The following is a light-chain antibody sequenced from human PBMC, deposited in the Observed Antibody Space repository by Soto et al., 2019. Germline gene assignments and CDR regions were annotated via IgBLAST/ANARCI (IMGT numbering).Light chain of an antibody. CDR3: QQSFSTPET. Sequence: DLEITKSPSSQSASVGDRVTITCRASQSISNYLNWYQQKPGKAPKPLIFAASSLQSGVPSRISGSGSGTDFTLTISSLQPEDFATYYCQQSFSTPETFGQGTKVDIK. CDR1: QSISNY. CDR2: AAS. V-gene: IGKV1-39*01. J-gene: IGKJ1*01.